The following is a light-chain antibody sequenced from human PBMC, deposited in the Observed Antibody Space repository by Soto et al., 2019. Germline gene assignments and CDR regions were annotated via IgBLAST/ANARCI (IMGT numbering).Light chain of an antibody. CDR3: QTWGTGIQV. J-gene: IGLJ2*01. CDR2: LNSAGSH. CDR1: SGHSSYA. V-gene: IGLV4-69*01. Sequence: QPVLTQSPSASDSLGASVKLTCTLSSGHSSYAIAWHQQHPEKGPRYLMKLNSAGSHSKGDEIPDRFSGASSGAERYLYISSLQSEDEADYYCQTWGTGIQVFGGGTKLTVL.